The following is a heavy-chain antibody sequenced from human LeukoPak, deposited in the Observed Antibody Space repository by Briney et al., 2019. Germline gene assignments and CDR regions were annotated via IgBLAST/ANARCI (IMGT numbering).Heavy chain of an antibody. D-gene: IGHD1-26*01. CDR3: ARDPYSGGYGDYYYYYMDV. V-gene: IGHV3-23*01. J-gene: IGHJ6*03. Sequence: PGGSLRLSCAASGFNFDDYVMSWVRQAPGKGLEWVSAISGSGGSTYYADSVKGRFTISRDNSKNTLYLQINSLRAEDTAVYYCARDPYSGGYGDYYYYYMDVWGKGTTVTISS. CDR1: GFNFDDYV. CDR2: ISGSGGST.